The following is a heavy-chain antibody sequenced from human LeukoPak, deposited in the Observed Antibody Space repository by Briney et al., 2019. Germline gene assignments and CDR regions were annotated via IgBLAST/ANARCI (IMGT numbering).Heavy chain of an antibody. D-gene: IGHD3-3*01. Sequence: GGSLRLSCAASGFTFSSYSMNWVRQAPGKGLEWVSYISSSSSTIYYADSVKGRFTISRDNSKNTLYLQMNSLRAEDTAIYYCAKVASTGRYDFDYWGQGTLVTVSS. CDR2: ISSSSSTI. CDR1: GFTFSSYS. V-gene: IGHV3-48*01. J-gene: IGHJ4*02. CDR3: AKVASTGRYDFDY.